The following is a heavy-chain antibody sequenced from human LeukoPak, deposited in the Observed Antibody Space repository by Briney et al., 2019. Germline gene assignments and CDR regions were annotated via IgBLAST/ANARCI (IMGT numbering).Heavy chain of an antibody. CDR2: ISGSGGST. Sequence: GGSLRLSCAASGFTFSSCAMSWVRQAPGKGLEWVSAISGSGGSTYYADSVKGRFTISRDNSKNTLYLQMNSLRAEDTAVYYCAKGPSTPILTGYPNDAFDIWGQGTMVTVSS. D-gene: IGHD3-9*01. J-gene: IGHJ3*02. CDR3: AKGPSTPILTGYPNDAFDI. CDR1: GFTFSSCA. V-gene: IGHV3-23*01.